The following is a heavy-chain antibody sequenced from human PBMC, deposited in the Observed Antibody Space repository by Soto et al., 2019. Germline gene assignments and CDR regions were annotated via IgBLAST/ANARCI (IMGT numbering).Heavy chain of an antibody. Sequence: ASVKVSCKASGYTSADFGISWVRQAPGQGPEWMGWVSGNNGASNPAPKVQGRITMTLDTSTGVSYMALRSLRSDDTAIYYCVRDQKYFRVNGNWFDSWGQGTLVTVSS. D-gene: IGHD2-2*01. CDR2: VSGNNGAS. CDR3: VRDQKYFRVNGNWFDS. CDR1: GYTSADFG. V-gene: IGHV1-18*04. J-gene: IGHJ5*01.